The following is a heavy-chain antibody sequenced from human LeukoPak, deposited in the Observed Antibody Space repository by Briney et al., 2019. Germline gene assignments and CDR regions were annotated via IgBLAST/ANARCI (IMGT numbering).Heavy chain of an antibody. CDR2: TYYRSKWYN. V-gene: IGHV6-1*01. J-gene: IGHJ6*03. CDR1: GDSVSSNSAA. CDR3: ARVTAFGGVIGPYYYYYMDV. D-gene: IGHD3-16*02. Sequence: SQTLSLTCAISGDSVSSNSAAWNWIRQSPSRGLEWLGRTYYRSKWYNDYAVSVKSRITINPDTSKNQFSLKLSSVTAADTAVYYCARVTAFGGVIGPYYYYYMDVWGKGTTVTVSS.